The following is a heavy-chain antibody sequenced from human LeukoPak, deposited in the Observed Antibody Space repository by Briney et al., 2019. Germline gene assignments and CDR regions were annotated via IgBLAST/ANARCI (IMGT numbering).Heavy chain of an antibody. CDR1: GYSFTSYW. Sequence: GESLKISCKGSGYSFTSYWIGWVRQMPGKGLEWMGIIYPGDSDTRYSPSFQGQVTISADKSISTAYLQWSSLKASDTAMYYCARQGDCSSTSCHIDYWGQGTLVTVSS. J-gene: IGHJ4*02. CDR3: ARQGDCSSTSCHIDY. V-gene: IGHV5-51*01. CDR2: IYPGDSDT. D-gene: IGHD2-2*01.